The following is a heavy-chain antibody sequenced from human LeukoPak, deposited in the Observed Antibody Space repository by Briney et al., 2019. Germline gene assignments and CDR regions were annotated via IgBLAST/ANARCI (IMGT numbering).Heavy chain of an antibody. CDR2: ISSNGGST. Sequence: PGGSLRLSCSASGFTFSSYAMYWVRQAPGKGLKYVSTISSNGGSTYYADSVKGRFTISRDNSKNTLYLQMSSLRAEDTAVYYCAKEPTSYSSGWYFQDWGQGTLVTVSS. CDR1: GFTFSSYA. CDR3: AKEPTSYSSGWYFQD. J-gene: IGHJ1*01. D-gene: IGHD6-25*01. V-gene: IGHV3-64D*09.